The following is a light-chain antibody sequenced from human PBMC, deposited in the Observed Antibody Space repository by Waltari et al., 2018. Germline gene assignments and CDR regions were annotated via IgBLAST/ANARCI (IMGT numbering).Light chain of an antibody. J-gene: IGLJ2*01. CDR1: SSDVGGSNY. Sequence: QSALTQPASVSGSPGQSITISCPGTSSDVGGSNYASWYQQHPGKAPKLMIYEVRNRPSGVSNRFAGSKSGNTASLTISGLQAEDEADYYCSSYTSSSTLEVVFGGGTKLTVL. CDR2: EVR. CDR3: SSYTSSSTLEVV. V-gene: IGLV2-14*01.